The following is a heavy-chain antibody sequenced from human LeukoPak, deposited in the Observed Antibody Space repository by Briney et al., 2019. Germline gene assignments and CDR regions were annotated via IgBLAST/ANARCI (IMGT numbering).Heavy chain of an antibody. J-gene: IGHJ4*02. D-gene: IGHD1-26*01. CDR2: ISHNGIA. Sequence: ASETLSLTCNVSGGSITVNYWSWIRQSPGKGLEWIGHISHNGIATYNPSLKSRVTISVDTSKNQFSLKLSSVTAADTAVYYCATGKNNDYWGQGTLVTVSS. V-gene: IGHV4-59*12. CDR3: ATGKNNDY. CDR1: GGSITVNY.